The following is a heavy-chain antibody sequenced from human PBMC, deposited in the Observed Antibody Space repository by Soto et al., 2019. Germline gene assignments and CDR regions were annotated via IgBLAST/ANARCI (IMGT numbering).Heavy chain of an antibody. CDR1: GFTFSRYW. J-gene: IGHJ3*02. D-gene: IGHD5-18*01. V-gene: IGHV3-7*01. CDR3: ARGDTPMITGMDSFDI. CDR2: IKQGGTEK. Sequence: GGSLRLSCAASGFTFSRYWMNWVRQAPGKGLEWVANIKQGGTEKNYVDSVKGRFTISRDNAKNSPYLQMDSLRAEDTAVYFCARGDTPMITGMDSFDIWGQGTLVTVSS.